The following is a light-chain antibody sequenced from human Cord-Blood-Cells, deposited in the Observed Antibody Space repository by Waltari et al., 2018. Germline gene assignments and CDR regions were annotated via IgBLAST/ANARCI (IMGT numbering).Light chain of an antibody. Sequence: QSALTQPASVSGSPGQSITLSCTGTSSDVGGYNYVSGYQQHPGKAPKLMIYDVNKRPSGVSNRFSGSKSGNTASLTISGLQAEDEADYYCSSYTSSSTYVFGTGTKVTVL. V-gene: IGLV2-14*01. CDR2: DVN. CDR3: SSYTSSSTYV. J-gene: IGLJ1*01. CDR1: SSDVGGYNY.